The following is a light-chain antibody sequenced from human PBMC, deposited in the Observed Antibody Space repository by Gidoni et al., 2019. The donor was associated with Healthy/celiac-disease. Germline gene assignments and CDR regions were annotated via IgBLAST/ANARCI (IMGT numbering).Light chain of an antibody. CDR1: QSASSSY. J-gene: IGKJ5*01. CDR2: GAS. V-gene: IGKV3-20*01. CDR3: QQYGSTPIT. Sequence: EIVLTQSPGPLSFSPGDKATLSCRASQSASSSYLAWYQPKPGQAPRLLINGASSRATGIPERCSGSGSGTEVTLTISRLEHEDFAVYYCQQYGSTPITFGQGTRLEIK.